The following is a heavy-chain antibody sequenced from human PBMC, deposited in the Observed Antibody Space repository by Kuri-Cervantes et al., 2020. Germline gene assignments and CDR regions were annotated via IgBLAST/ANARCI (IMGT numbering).Heavy chain of an antibody. CDR1: GGPFSGYA. CDR2: IIPMFGTA. V-gene: IGHV1-69*06. D-gene: IGHD6-19*01. J-gene: IGHJ4*02. Sequence: SVNVSCKASGGPFSGYAISWVRQAPGQGLEWMGGIIPMFGTADYAQKFQGRVTITADKSTSTAYMELSSLRSEDTAVYYCAVPSSSGWYFDHWGQGTLVTVSS. CDR3: AVPSSSGWYFDH.